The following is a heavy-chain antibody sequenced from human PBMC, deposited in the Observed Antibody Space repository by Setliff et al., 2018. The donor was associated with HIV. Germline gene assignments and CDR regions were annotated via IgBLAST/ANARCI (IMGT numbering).Heavy chain of an antibody. V-gene: IGHV4-4*02. J-gene: IGHJ6*02. D-gene: IGHD2-2*01. CDR1: GGSISSSNW. CDR2: IYHSGSA. Sequence: PSETLSLTCAVSGGSISSSNWWSWVRQPPGKGLEWIGEIYHSGSANYNPSLKSRVIISIDKSKNQFSVKLTSVTAADTAVYYCARGHCSGTNCYGVDYYGMDVWGQGTTVTVSS. CDR3: ARGHCSGTNCYGVDYYGMDV.